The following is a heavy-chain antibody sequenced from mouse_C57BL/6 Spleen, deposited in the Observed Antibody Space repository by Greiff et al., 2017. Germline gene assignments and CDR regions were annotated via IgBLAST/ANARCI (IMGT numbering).Heavy chain of an antibody. CDR3: VRDGSAY. Sequence: EVQRVESGGGLVQPKGSVKLSCAASGFTFNTYAMNWVRQAPGKGLEWVARIRSKSSNYETYYDVSGKARFTFSRDYSQSMLYLQMNNPETEDTAKYYCVRDGSAYWGQGTLVTVSA. CDR2: IRSKSSNYET. CDR1: GFTFNTYA. D-gene: IGHD2-2*01. V-gene: IGHV10-3*01. J-gene: IGHJ3*01.